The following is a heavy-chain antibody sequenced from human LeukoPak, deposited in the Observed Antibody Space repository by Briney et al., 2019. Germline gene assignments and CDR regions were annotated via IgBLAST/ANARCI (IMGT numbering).Heavy chain of an antibody. CDR1: GYXFTGYY. V-gene: IGHV1-2*02. J-gene: IGHJ3*02. CDR3: ARGGRGSGYPSDAYDI. Sequence: ASVKVSCKASGYXFTGYYLHWVRQAPGQGHEWMGGTNPNSGGTNYAQKFQGRVTMTRDTSISTAYMELSSLRSDDTAMYYCARGGRGSGYPSDAYDIWGQGTMVTVSS. D-gene: IGHD3-22*01. CDR2: TNPNSGGT.